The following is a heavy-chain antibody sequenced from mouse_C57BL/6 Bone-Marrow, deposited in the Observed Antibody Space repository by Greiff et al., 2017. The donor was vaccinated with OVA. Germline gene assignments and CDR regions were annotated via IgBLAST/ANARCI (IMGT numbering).Heavy chain of an antibody. V-gene: IGHV1-69*01. D-gene: IGHD2-12*01. CDR2: IDPSDSYT. CDR1: GYTFTSYW. CDR3: ERSYSNDVWFAY. J-gene: IGHJ3*01. Sequence: QVQLQQPGAELVMPGASVKLSCKASGYTFTSYWMHWVKQRPGQGLEWIGEIDPSDSYTNYNQKFKGKSTLTVDKSSSTAYMQLSSLTSEDSAVYYCERSYSNDVWFAYWGQGTLVTVSA.